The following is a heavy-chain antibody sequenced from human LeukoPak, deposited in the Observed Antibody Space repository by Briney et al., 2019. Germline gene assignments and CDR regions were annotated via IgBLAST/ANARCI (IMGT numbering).Heavy chain of an antibody. Sequence: SETLSLTCTVSGGSISSSSYYWGWIRQPPGKGLEWIGSIYYSGSTYYNPSLKSRVTISVDTSKNQFSLELTSVTAADTAIYYCARTTTVTTRWFDPWGPGTLVTVAS. J-gene: IGHJ5*02. CDR3: ARTTTVTTRWFDP. CDR1: GGSISSSSYY. D-gene: IGHD4-17*01. V-gene: IGHV4-39*07. CDR2: IYYSGST.